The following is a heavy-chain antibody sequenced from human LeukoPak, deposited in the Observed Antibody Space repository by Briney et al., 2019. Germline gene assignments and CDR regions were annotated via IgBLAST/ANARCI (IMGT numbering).Heavy chain of an antibody. J-gene: IGHJ4*02. V-gene: IGHV3-21*01. Sequence: PGGSLRLSCAASGFTFSSYSMNWVRQAPGKGLEWVSSISSSSSYIYYADSVKGRFTISRDNAKNSLYLQMNSLRAEDTAVYYCAKGMVRGVILKGFDYWGQGTLVTVSS. CDR3: AKGMVRGVILKGFDY. D-gene: IGHD3-10*01. CDR2: ISSSSSYI. CDR1: GFTFSSYS.